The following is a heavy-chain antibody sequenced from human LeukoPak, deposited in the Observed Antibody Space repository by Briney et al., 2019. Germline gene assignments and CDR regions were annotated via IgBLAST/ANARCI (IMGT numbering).Heavy chain of an antibody. CDR2: MYPGDSDT. Sequence: GESLRISCKGFGYSFPSYWIGWVRQMPGKGLEWMGIMYPGDSDTRYSPSFQGQVTISADKSISTAYLQWSSLKASDTAMYYCARHTYDILTGGFDPWGQGTLVTVSS. CDR3: ARHTYDILTGGFDP. D-gene: IGHD3-9*01. CDR1: GYSFPSYW. V-gene: IGHV5-51*01. J-gene: IGHJ5*02.